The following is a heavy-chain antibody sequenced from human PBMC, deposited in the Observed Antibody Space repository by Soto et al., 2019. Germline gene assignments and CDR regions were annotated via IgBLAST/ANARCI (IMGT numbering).Heavy chain of an antibody. J-gene: IGHJ5*02. CDR1: GGTNSIYA. CDR2: IIPIFGTA. D-gene: IGHD1-1*01. Sequence: SVKGSCKGSGGTNSIYAVSWVRKAPGQGLEWMGGIIPIFGTANYAQKFQGRVTITADESTSTAYMELSSLRSEDTAVYYCACQLERRVPFDPWGQGTLVTVSS. CDR3: ACQLERRVPFDP. V-gene: IGHV1-69*13.